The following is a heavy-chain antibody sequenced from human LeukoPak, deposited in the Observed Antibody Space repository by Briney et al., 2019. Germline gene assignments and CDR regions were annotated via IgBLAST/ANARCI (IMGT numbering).Heavy chain of an antibody. J-gene: IGHJ4*02. D-gene: IGHD6-6*01. CDR1: GYTFTSSG. CDR3: ARDQTNIAARHLDY. Sequence: ASVKVSCKASGYTFTSSGISWVRQAPGQGLEWMGWISTYNGNTKYAQKLQGRVTMTTDTSTSTAYMELRSLRSDDTAVYYCARDQTNIAARHLDYWGQGTLVTVSS. V-gene: IGHV1-18*01. CDR2: ISTYNGNT.